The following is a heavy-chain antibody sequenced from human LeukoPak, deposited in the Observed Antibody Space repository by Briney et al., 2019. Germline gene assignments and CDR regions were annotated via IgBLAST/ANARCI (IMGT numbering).Heavy chain of an antibody. J-gene: IGHJ4*02. CDR1: GFTFSSYS. Sequence: GGSLRLSCAASGFTFSSYSMTWVRQAPGKGLEWVSSISSSSSYIYYADSVKGRFTISRDNAKNSLYLQMNSLRAEDTAVYYCARGGGTGMAYYFDYWGQGTLVTVSS. CDR2: ISSSSSYI. V-gene: IGHV3-21*01. D-gene: IGHD2-8*01. CDR3: ARGGGTGMAYYFDY.